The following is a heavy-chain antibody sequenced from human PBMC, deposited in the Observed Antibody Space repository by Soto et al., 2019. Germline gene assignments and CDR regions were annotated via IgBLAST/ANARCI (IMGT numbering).Heavy chain of an antibody. CDR3: ARYSGTAQLTYYYYMDV. CDR1: GGSISSRTHY. Sequence: SETLSLTCTVSGGSISSRTHYWGWIRQPPGKGLEWIGSIYYSGSTNCNPSLKSRATISVDTSKNQFSLKLSSVTAADAAVYYCARYSGTAQLTYYYYMDVWGKGTTVTVSS. V-gene: IGHV4-39*07. CDR2: IYYSGST. J-gene: IGHJ6*03. D-gene: IGHD2-2*01.